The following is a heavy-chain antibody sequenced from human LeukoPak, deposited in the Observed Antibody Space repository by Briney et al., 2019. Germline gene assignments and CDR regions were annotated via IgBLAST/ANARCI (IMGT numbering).Heavy chain of an antibody. Sequence: PSETLSLTCTVSDDSIDGTFYYWGWIRQPPGKGLEWIGSIHYSGSAYYNPSLKSRVVISVDTSKNQFSLEVRSVTTTDTAVYYCARPRSGGYSYGSNFDNWGQGHLVTVSS. J-gene: IGHJ4*02. CDR3: ARPRSGGYSYGSNFDN. CDR1: DDSIDGTFYY. CDR2: IHYSGSA. V-gene: IGHV4-39*01. D-gene: IGHD5-18*01.